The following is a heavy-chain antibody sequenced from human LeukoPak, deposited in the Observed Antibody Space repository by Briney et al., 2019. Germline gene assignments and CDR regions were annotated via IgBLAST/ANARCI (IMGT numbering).Heavy chain of an antibody. J-gene: IGHJ3*02. CDR2: IYTSGST. CDR1: GGSISSGSYY. V-gene: IGHV4-61*02. D-gene: IGHD3-10*01. CDR3: ARGLLVYYYGSGSPPGAFDI. Sequence: SETLSLTCTVSGGSISSGSYYWSWIRQPAGKGLEWIGRIYTSGSTNYNPSLKSRVTISVDTSKNQFSLKLSSVTAAATAVYYCARGLLVYYYGSGSPPGAFDIWGQGTMVTVSS.